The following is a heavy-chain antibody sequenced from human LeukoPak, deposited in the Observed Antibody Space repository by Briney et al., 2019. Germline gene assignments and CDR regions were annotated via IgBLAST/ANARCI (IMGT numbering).Heavy chain of an antibody. V-gene: IGHV4-34*01. CDR1: GGSFSGYY. Sequence: SETLSLTCAVYGGSFSGYYWSWIRQPPGKGMEWIGEINHSGSTNYNPSLKSRVTISVDTSKNQFSLKLSSVTAADTAVYYCARHVITIFGVVIMEGWFDPRGQGTLVTVSS. J-gene: IGHJ5*02. D-gene: IGHD3-3*01. CDR2: INHSGST. CDR3: ARHVITIFGVVIMEGWFDP.